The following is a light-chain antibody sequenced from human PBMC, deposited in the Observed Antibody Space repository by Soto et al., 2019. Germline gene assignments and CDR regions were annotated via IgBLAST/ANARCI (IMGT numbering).Light chain of an antibody. CDR1: QSVSNDY. V-gene: IGKV3-20*01. CDR3: QKYNHAPT. J-gene: IGKJ4*01. CDR2: AAS. Sequence: EIVLTQSPGTLSLSPGDRATLSCRASQSVSNDYLAWYQQKPGQAPRLLIYAASTLQSGVPSRFSGSGSGTDFTLTISSLQPEDVATYYCQKYNHAPTFGGGTKVEIK.